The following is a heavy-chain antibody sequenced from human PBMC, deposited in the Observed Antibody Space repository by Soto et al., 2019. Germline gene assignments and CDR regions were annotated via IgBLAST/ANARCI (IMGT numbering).Heavy chain of an antibody. J-gene: IGHJ4*02. D-gene: IGHD2-2*01. CDR1: GFTFSSYA. CDR2: ISGSGGST. V-gene: IGHV3-23*01. CDR3: AKDGLQQYQLLSDY. Sequence: GESLKISCAASGFTFSSYAMSWVRQAPGKGLEWVSAISGSGGSTYYADSVKGRFTISRDNSKNTLYLQMNSLRAEDTAVYYCAKDGLQQYQLLSDYWGQGTLVTVSS.